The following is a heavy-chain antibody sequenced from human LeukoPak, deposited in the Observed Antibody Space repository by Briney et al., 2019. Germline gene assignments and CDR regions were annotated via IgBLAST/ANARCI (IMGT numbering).Heavy chain of an antibody. CDR1: GFTFSSYA. V-gene: IGHV3-23*01. Sequence: GGSLRLSCAASGFTFSSYAMSWVRQAPGKGLEWVSAISGSGGSTYYADSVKGRFTISRDSSKNTLYLQMNSLRAEDTAVYYCAKSPEYSSGWFDYWGQGTLVTVSS. CDR3: AKSPEYSSGWFDY. D-gene: IGHD6-19*01. J-gene: IGHJ4*02. CDR2: ISGSGGST.